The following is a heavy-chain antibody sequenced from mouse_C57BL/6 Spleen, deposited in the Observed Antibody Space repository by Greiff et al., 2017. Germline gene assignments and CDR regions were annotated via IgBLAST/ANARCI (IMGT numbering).Heavy chain of an antibody. CDR2: IDPEDGDT. J-gene: IGHJ4*01. Sequence: DVKLQESGAELVRPGASVKLSCTASGFNIKDYYMHWVKQRPEQGLEWIGRIDPEDGDTEYAPKFQGKATMTADTSSNTAYLQLSSLTSEDTAVYYCTEGSPYYYAMDYWGQGTSVTVSS. CDR1: GFNIKDYY. CDR3: TEGSPYYYAMDY. V-gene: IGHV14-1*01.